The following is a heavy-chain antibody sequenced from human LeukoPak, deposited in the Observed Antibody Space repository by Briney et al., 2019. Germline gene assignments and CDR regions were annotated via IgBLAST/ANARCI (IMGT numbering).Heavy chain of an antibody. J-gene: IGHJ4*02. V-gene: IGHV3-9*01. Sequence: PGGSLRLSCAASGVTFDDYAMHWVRQAPGKGLEWVSGISWNSGSIGYADSVKGRFTISRDNAKNSLYLQMNSLRAEDTALYYCAKDRLRYYDSSGYKDYWGQGTLVTVSS. D-gene: IGHD3-22*01. CDR2: ISWNSGSI. CDR3: AKDRLRYYDSSGYKDY. CDR1: GVTFDDYA.